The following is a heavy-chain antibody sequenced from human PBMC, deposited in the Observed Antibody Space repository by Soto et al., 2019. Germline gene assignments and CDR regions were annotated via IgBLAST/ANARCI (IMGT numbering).Heavy chain of an antibody. D-gene: IGHD3-22*01. CDR3: TTVGSHIKYDSSGYYHWYYGMDV. CDR2: IKSKTDGGTT. CDR1: GFTFSNAW. V-gene: IGHV3-15*07. J-gene: IGHJ6*02. Sequence: GGSLRLSCAASGFTFSNAWMNWVRQAPGKGLEWVGRIKSKTDGGTTDYAAPVKGRFTISRDDSKNTLYLQMNSLKTEDTAVYYCTTVGSHIKYDSSGYYHWYYGMDVWGQGTTVTVSS.